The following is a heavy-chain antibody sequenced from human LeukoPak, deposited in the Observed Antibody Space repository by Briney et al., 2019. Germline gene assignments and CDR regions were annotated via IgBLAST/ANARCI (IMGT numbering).Heavy chain of an antibody. V-gene: IGHV4-59*01. Sequence: SETLSLTCTVSGGSISSYYWSWIRQPPGKGLEWVGYIYYSGSTNYNPSLKSRVTMSVDTSKNQFSLKLSSVTAADTAVYYCARVRHYYDSSGYLDYFDYWGQGTLVTVSS. CDR2: IYYSGST. J-gene: IGHJ4*02. CDR1: GGSISSYY. CDR3: ARVRHYYDSSGYLDYFDY. D-gene: IGHD3-22*01.